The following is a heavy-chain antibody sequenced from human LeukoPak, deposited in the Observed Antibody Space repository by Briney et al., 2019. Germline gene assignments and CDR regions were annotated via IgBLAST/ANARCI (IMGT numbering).Heavy chain of an antibody. CDR3: AKRSGAPNNFDY. Sequence: PGGSLRLSCATSGFTFDEHAMHGVRQVPGRGLEWVSLISGDGANEYYADSVKGRFTISRDNSRNSLFLQMNSLRTEDTALYFCAKRSGAPNNFDYWGQGVLVTVSS. J-gene: IGHJ4*02. CDR1: GFTFDEHA. V-gene: IGHV3-43*02. D-gene: IGHD1-1*01. CDR2: ISGDGANE.